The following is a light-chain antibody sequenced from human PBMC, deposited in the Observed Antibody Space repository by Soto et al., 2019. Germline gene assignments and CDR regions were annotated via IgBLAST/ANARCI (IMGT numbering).Light chain of an antibody. CDR1: QSVSSSY. V-gene: IGKV3-20*01. J-gene: IGKJ2*01. CDR2: VAS. CDR3: QQYGSSPYT. Sequence: EIVLTQSPGTLSLSPGERATLSCRASQSVSSSYLAWYQQKPGQAPRLLIYVASSTATGIPDRFSGSGSGTELTLTISRLEREDVAVYYCQQYGSSPYTFGQGTKLEIK.